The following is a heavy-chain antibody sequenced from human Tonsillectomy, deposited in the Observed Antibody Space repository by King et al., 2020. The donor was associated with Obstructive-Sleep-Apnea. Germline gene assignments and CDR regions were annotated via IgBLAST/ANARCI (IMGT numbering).Heavy chain of an antibody. Sequence: VQLVESGGGLVQPGGSLRLSCAASGFTCSVHAMSWVRQAPGKGLEWVTAITGSGGSTYYEDSVKGRFTISRENSKNTLYVQMYSLRADDTAVYYCARDKVYYDSSGPSRYFDLWGRGTLVTVSS. CDR1: GFTCSVHA. D-gene: IGHD3-22*01. CDR3: ARDKVYYDSSGPSRYFDL. J-gene: IGHJ2*01. CDR2: ITGSGGST. V-gene: IGHV3-23*04.